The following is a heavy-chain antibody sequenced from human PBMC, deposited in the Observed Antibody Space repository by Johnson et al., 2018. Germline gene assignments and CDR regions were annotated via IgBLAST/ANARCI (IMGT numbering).Heavy chain of an antibody. CDR2: ISSSGSTI. V-gene: IGHV3-11*01. CDR3: ARGGYSGYDAYYYYMDV. J-gene: IGHJ6*03. CDR1: GFTFSDYY. Sequence: VQLVESGGGLVKPGGSLRLSCAASGFTFSDYYMSWIRQAPGKGLEWVSYISSSGSTIDNADSVKGRFTIPSDNAKNSVYLQMNSLGAEDTAIYYGARGGYSGYDAYYYYMDVWGKGTTVTVSS. D-gene: IGHD5-12*01.